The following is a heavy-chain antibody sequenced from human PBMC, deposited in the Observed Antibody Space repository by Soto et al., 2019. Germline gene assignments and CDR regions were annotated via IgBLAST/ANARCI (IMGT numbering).Heavy chain of an antibody. CDR1: GFTFSSYA. J-gene: IGHJ6*02. D-gene: IGHD6-13*01. V-gene: IGHV3-23*01. Sequence: PGGSLSLSCAASGFTFSSYAMSWVRQAPGKGLEWVSAISGSGGSTYYADSVKGRFTISRDNSKNTLYLQMNSLRAEDTAVYYCAKAGAAAGTTQYYYYYYGMDVWGQGTTVPVS. CDR2: ISGSGGST. CDR3: AKAGAAAGTTQYYYYYYGMDV.